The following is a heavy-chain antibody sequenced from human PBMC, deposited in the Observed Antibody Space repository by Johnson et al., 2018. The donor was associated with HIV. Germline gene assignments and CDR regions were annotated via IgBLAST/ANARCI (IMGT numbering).Heavy chain of an antibody. V-gene: IGHV3-30-3*01. J-gene: IGHJ3*02. Sequence: VQLVESGGGVVQPGRSLRLSCAASGFTFSSYAMHWVRQAPGKGLEWVAVISYDGSNKYYADSVKGRFTISRDNSKNTLYLQMNSLRAEYTAVYYCARDFKDSSSWYGAFDIWGQGTMVTVSS. CDR3: ARDFKDSSSWYGAFDI. CDR1: GFTFSSYA. D-gene: IGHD6-13*01. CDR2: ISYDGSNK.